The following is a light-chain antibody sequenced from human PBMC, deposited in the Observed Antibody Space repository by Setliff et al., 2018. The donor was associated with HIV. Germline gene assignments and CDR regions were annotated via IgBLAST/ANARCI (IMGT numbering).Light chain of an antibody. Sequence: QSVLTPPHSVSGSPGQSVTISCTGTSSDVGGYNYVSWYQQHPDKAPKLMIYDVSKRPSGVPDRFSGSKSSNTASLTISGLKAEDEADYHCCSYAGNSYVFGTGTKVTVL. CDR1: SSDVGGYNY. CDR2: DVS. V-gene: IGLV2-11*01. J-gene: IGLJ1*01. CDR3: CSYAGNSYV.